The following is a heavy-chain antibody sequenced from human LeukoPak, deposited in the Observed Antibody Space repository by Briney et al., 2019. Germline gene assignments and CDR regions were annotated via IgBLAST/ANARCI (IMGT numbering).Heavy chain of an antibody. CDR1: GGSISSSNYY. Sequence: SETLSLTCTVSGGSISSSNYYWVWIRQPPGKGLEWIGEINHSGSTNYNPSLKSRVTISVDTSKNQFSLKLSSVAAADTAVYYCARGSEIAAAGTGYYFDCWGQGTLVTVSS. CDR2: INHSGST. D-gene: IGHD6-13*01. CDR3: ARGSEIAAAGTGYYFDC. J-gene: IGHJ4*02. V-gene: IGHV4-39*07.